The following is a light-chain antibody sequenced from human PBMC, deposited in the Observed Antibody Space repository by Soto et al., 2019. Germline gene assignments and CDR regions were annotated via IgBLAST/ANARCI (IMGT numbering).Light chain of an antibody. CDR1: QDITLY. Sequence: DIQMTQGPSSLSASVGDRDTITCQASQDITLYLNWYQHKPGKAPNLLIHDVSTLEPGVPARFSERGSGTTFTLTIINLQPEDVATYYCQQYDSRPNTFGQGTKVDIK. J-gene: IGKJ2*01. CDR2: DVS. CDR3: QQYDSRPNT. V-gene: IGKV1-33*01.